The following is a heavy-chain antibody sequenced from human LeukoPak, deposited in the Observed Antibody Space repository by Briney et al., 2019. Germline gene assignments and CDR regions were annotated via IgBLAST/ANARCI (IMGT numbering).Heavy chain of an antibody. J-gene: IGHJ4*02. V-gene: IGHV3-7*01. D-gene: IGHD3-10*01. CDR3: ARILGSYYYGSGSYFVYFDY. CDR2: IKQDGSEK. CDR1: GFTFSSYR. Sequence: GGSLRLSCAASGFTFSSYRMSWVRQAPGKGLEWVANIKQDGSEKYYVDSVKGRFTISRDNAKNSLYLQMNSLRAEDTAVYYCARILGSYYYGSGSYFVYFDYWGQGTLVTVSS.